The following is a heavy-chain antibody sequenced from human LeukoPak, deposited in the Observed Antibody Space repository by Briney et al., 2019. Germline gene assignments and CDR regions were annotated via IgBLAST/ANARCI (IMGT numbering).Heavy chain of an antibody. D-gene: IGHD3-22*01. CDR3: ARSRYYYDSSGPFDY. Sequence: GASVKVSCKASGGTFSSYAISWVRQAPGQGLEWMGRIIPILGIANYAQKFQGRVTITADKSTSTAYMELSSLRSEDTAVYYCARSRYYYDSSGPFDYWGQGTLVTVSS. CDR2: IIPILGIA. V-gene: IGHV1-69*04. J-gene: IGHJ4*02. CDR1: GGTFSSYA.